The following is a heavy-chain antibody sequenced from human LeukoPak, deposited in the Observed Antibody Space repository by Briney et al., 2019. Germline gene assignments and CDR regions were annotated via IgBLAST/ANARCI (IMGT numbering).Heavy chain of an antibody. CDR1: GGSISSYY. CDR2: IYYSGST. D-gene: IGHD1-14*01. J-gene: IGHJ4*02. Sequence: SETLSLTCTVSGGSISSYYWSWIRQPPGKGLEWIGYIYYSGSTNYNPSLKSRVTISVDTSKNQLSLKLSSVTAADTAVYYCARGNVQTEYYFDYWGQGTLVTVSS. V-gene: IGHV4-59*01. CDR3: ARGNVQTEYYFDY.